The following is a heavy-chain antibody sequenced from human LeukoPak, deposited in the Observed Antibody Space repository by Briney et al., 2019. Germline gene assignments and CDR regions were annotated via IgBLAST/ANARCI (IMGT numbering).Heavy chain of an antibody. Sequence: LGGSPRLSCAASGFTFSDSAMHWVRQASGKGLEWVGRIRSKANSYATAYAASVKGRFTISRDDSKNTAYLQMNSLKTEDTAVYYCTRFVDFWSGSSRYYYMDVWGKGTTVTVSS. D-gene: IGHD3-3*01. J-gene: IGHJ6*03. CDR1: GFTFSDSA. V-gene: IGHV3-73*01. CDR3: TRFVDFWSGSSRYYYMDV. CDR2: IRSKANSYAT.